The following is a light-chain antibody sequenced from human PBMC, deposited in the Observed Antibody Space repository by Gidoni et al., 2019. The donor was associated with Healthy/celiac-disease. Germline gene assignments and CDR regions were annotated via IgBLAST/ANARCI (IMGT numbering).Light chain of an antibody. Sequence: AIRLTQSPSSFSASTGDRVTITCRASQGISSYLAWYQQKPGKAPKLLIYAASTLQSVVPSRFSGSGSGTDFTLPISCLQSEDFATYYCQQYYSYPPYTFGQGTKLEIK. CDR3: QQYYSYPPYT. CDR1: QGISSY. CDR2: AAS. V-gene: IGKV1-8*01. J-gene: IGKJ2*01.